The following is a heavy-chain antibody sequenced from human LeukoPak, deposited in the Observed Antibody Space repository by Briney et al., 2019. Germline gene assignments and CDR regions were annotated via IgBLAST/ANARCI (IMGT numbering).Heavy chain of an antibody. D-gene: IGHD5-18*01. CDR3: ARGKYNYGSFDY. V-gene: IGHV4-4*02. Sequence: SETLSLTCAVSGGSISSSYWWSWIRQPPGKGLEWIGEIYHSGSTNYNLSLKSRVTISVDTSKNQFSLKLSSVTAADTAVYYCARGKYNYGSFDYWGQGTLVTVSS. J-gene: IGHJ4*02. CDR2: IYHSGST. CDR1: GGSISSSYW.